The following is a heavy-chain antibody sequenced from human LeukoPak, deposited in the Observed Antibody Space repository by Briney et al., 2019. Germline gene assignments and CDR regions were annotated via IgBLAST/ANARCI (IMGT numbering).Heavy chain of an antibody. CDR2: IYTSGST. V-gene: IGHV4-4*07. J-gene: IGHJ6*02. Sequence: SETLSLTCTVSGGSISSYYWSWIRQPAGKGLEWIGRIYTSGSTNYNPSLKSRVTMSVDTSKNQFSLKLSSVTAADTAVYYCASTLIVATSLYYYYGMDVWGQGTTVTVS. CDR1: GGSISSYY. CDR3: ASTLIVATSLYYYYGMDV. D-gene: IGHD5-12*01.